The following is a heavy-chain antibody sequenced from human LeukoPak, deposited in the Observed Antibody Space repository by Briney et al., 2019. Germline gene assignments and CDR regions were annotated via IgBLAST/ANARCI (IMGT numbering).Heavy chain of an antibody. D-gene: IGHD3-22*01. CDR1: GGSISSNY. J-gene: IGHJ4*02. CDR2: IYYSGST. Sequence: SETLSLTCTVSGGSISSNYWSWIRQPPGKGLEWIGYIYYSGSTNYNPSLKSRVTISVDTSKNQFSLKLSSVTAADTAVYYCARYYYVSSGYSYFDYWGQGTLVTVSS. V-gene: IGHV4-59*08. CDR3: ARYYYVSSGYSYFDY.